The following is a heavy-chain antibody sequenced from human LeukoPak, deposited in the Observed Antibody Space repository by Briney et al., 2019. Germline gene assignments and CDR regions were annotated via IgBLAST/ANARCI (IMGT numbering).Heavy chain of an antibody. J-gene: IGHJ4*02. V-gene: IGHV4-59*08. Sequence: SETLSLTCTVSVGAISSDYWSCSRHPPGEGLEWSGDIYYSGSTNYNPSLKSRVTISVDTSKNQFSLKLSSVTAADTAVYYCARTTGLFYYGSGSLYYFDYWGQGTLVTVSS. D-gene: IGHD3-10*01. CDR2: IYYSGST. CDR3: ARTTGLFYYGSGSLYYFDY. CDR1: VGAISSDY.